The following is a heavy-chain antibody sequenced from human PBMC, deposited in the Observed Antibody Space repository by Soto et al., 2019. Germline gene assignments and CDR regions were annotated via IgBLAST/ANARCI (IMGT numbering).Heavy chain of an antibody. D-gene: IGHD2-15*01. CDR1: GYTFTGYY. J-gene: IGHJ6*02. CDR2: INPNSGGT. Sequence: ASVKVSCKASGYTFTGYYMHWVRQAPGQGLEWMGWINPNSGGTNYAQKFQGRVTMTRDTPISTAYMELSRLRSDDTAVYYCARHLGYCSGGSCYYYGMDVWGQGTTVTVSS. V-gene: IGHV1-2*02. CDR3: ARHLGYCSGGSCYYYGMDV.